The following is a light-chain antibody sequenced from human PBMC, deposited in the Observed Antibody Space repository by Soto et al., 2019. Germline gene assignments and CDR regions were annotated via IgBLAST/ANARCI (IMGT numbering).Light chain of an antibody. V-gene: IGKV3-11*01. CDR3: QQRNIWPPVT. CDR2: GAF. CDR1: PSVSNY. J-gene: IGKJ5*01. Sequence: EIGLTQSPAALSAPTGERATLSCRASPSVSNYLAWYQQKPGQPPRLLIYGAFNRAAGIPARFSGSGSGTDFTLTISSLEPEDSAVYYCQQRNIWPPVTFGQGARLEIK.